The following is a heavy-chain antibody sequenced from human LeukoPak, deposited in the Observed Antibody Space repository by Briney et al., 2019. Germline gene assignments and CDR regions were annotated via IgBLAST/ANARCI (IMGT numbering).Heavy chain of an antibody. J-gene: IGHJ4*02. Sequence: ASVKVSCKASGYTFTSYDINWVRQATGQGLEWMGWMNPNSGNTGCAQKFQGRVTMTRNTSISTAYMELSSLRSEDTAVYYCARGFTRQYYDFWSGYYTYYFDYWGQGTLVTVSS. CDR1: GYTFTSYD. D-gene: IGHD3-3*01. CDR2: MNPNSGNT. CDR3: ARGFTRQYYDFWSGYYTYYFDY. V-gene: IGHV1-8*01.